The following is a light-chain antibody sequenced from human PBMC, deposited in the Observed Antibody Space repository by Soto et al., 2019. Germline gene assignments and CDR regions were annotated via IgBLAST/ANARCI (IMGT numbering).Light chain of an antibody. Sequence: DIQMTQSPSSLSASVGDRVTITCRASQSISSYLNWYQQKPGKAPKLLIYAASSLQSGVPSRFSGSGSGTDFTLTISSLQPEYFATYYCQQSYSTPFYFGPGNKVYIK. CDR1: QSISSY. CDR2: AAS. J-gene: IGKJ3*01. CDR3: QQSYSTPFY. V-gene: IGKV1-39*01.